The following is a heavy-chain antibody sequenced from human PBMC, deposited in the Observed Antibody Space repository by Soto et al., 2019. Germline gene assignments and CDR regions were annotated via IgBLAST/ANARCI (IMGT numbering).Heavy chain of an antibody. Sequence: PGESLKISCKGSGYRFTSSWIGWVRQMPGKGLEWMGIIYPADSDTRYSPSFQGQVTISADKSTSTAYLQWNSLKASDTAMYYCATLAARFSGSLDFWGQGTLVTVS. CDR1: GYRFTSSW. CDR2: IYPADSDT. D-gene: IGHD6-25*01. CDR3: ATLAARFSGSLDF. J-gene: IGHJ4*02. V-gene: IGHV5-51*01.